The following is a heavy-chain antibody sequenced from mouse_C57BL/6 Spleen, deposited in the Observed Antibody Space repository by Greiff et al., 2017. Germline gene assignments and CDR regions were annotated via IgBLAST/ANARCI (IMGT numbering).Heavy chain of an antibody. J-gene: IGHJ2*01. CDR3: TRTWDYGSRYYFDY. D-gene: IGHD1-1*01. CDR2: ISSGGDYI. CDR1: GFTFSSYA. Sequence: EVQRVESGEGLVKPGGSLKLSCAASGFTFSSYAMSWVRQTPEKRLEWVAYISSGGDYIYYADTVKGRFTISRDNARNTLYLQMSSLKSEDTAMYYCTRTWDYGSRYYFDYWGQGTTLTVSS. V-gene: IGHV5-9-1*02.